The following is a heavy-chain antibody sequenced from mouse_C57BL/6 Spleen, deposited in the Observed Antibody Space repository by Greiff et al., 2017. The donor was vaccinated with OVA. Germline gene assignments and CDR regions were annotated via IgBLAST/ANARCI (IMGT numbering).Heavy chain of an antibody. CDR3: AREELGRQSAYFDY. D-gene: IGHD4-1*01. V-gene: IGHV1-55*01. CDR1: GYTFTSYW. Sequence: VQLQQPGAELVKPGASVKMSCKASGYTFTSYWITWVKRRPGQGLEWIGDIYPGSGSTNYNEKFKSKATLTVDTSSSTAYMQLSSLTSADSAVYYCAREELGRQSAYFDYWGQGTTHTVSS. J-gene: IGHJ2*01. CDR2: IYPGSGST.